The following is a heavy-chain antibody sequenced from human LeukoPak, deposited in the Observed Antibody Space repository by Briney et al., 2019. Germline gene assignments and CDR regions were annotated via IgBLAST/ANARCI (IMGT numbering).Heavy chain of an antibody. J-gene: IGHJ4*02. CDR1: GLIFSEYY. Sequence: GGSLTLSCEVSGLIFSEYYMSWTRQAPGRGLQCVSYNSNSGSAIYYAAFVKGRFTISRDNAKNTLYLQMNSLRAEDTAVYYCARDKIVGATYFDYWGQGTLVTVSS. V-gene: IGHV3-11*04. D-gene: IGHD1-26*01. CDR2: NSNSGSAI. CDR3: ARDKIVGATYFDY.